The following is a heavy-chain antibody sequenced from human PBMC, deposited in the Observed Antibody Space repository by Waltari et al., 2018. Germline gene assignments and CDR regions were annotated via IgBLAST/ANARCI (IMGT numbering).Heavy chain of an antibody. J-gene: IGHJ4*02. CDR3: ARGRCGDYGDLLHGYFDY. V-gene: IGHV3-21*01. CDR1: GFTFSSYS. Sequence: EVQLVESGGGLVKPGGSLRLSCAASGFTFSSYSMNWVRQAPGKGLEWVSSISSSSSYIYYADSVKGRFTISRDNAKNSLYLQMNSLRAEDTAVYYCARGRCGDYGDLLHGYFDYWGQGTLVTVSS. CDR2: ISSSSSYI. D-gene: IGHD4-17*01.